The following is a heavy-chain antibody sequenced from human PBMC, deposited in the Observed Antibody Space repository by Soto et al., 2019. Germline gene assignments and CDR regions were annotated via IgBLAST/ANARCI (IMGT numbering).Heavy chain of an antibody. CDR1: GDRVSSNSAA. V-gene: IGHV6-1*01. D-gene: IGHD6-13*01. J-gene: IGHJ5*02. CDR2: TYYRSKWYN. Sequence: SQTLSLTGAISGDRVSSNSAAWNWIRQSPSRGLEWLGRTYYRSKWYNDYAVSVKSRITINPDTSKNQFSLQLNSVTPEDTAVYYCARDYYGSRSWYRNNWFDPWGQGTLVTVSS. CDR3: ARDYYGSRSWYRNNWFDP.